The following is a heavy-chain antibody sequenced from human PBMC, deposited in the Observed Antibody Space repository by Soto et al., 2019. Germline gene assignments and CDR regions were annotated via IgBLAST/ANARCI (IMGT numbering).Heavy chain of an antibody. V-gene: IGHV1-3*01. CDR3: ARVWASLAVAGIDY. Sequence: ASVKVCCKASGYTCTSYAMHWVRQAPGQRLEWMGWINAGNGNTKYSQKFQGRVTITRDTSASTAYMELSSLRSEDTAVYYCARVWASLAVAGIDYWGQGTLVTVSS. D-gene: IGHD6-19*01. CDR2: INAGNGNT. CDR1: GYTCTSYA. J-gene: IGHJ4*02.